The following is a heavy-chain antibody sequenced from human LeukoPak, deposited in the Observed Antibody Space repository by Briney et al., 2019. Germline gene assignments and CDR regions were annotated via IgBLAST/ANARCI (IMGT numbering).Heavy chain of an antibody. V-gene: IGHV3-30*02. CDR2: MRYDESKK. J-gene: IGHJ4*02. CDR3: AKSHLPNAYSGTYYCDY. D-gene: IGHD1-26*01. CDR1: GFTFSYYG. Sequence: PGGSLRLSCAASGFTFSYYGMHWVRQAPGKGLEWVAFMRYDESKKFYGDSVKGRFTISRDNSKNTLYLQMNSLRTEDTAVYYCAKSHLPNAYSGTYYCDYWGQGTLVTVSS.